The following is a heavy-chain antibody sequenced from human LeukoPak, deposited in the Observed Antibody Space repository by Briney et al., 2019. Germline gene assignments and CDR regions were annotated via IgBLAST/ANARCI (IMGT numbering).Heavy chain of an antibody. V-gene: IGHV1-69*13. Sequence: GASVTVSCKASGGTFISYAISWVRQAPGQGLEGMGGIIPIFGTANYAQKFQGRVTITADESTSTAYMELSSLRSEDTAVYYCASPRYCSSTSCYRYAFDIWGQGTMGTVS. D-gene: IGHD2-2*02. CDR2: IIPIFGTA. J-gene: IGHJ3*02. CDR3: ASPRYCSSTSCYRYAFDI. CDR1: GGTFISYA.